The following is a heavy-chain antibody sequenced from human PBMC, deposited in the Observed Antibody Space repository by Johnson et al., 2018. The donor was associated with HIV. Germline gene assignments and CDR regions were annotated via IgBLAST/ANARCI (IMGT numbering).Heavy chain of an antibody. Sequence: VQLVESGGGVVRPGGSLRLSCAASGFNFDDYGMSWVRQAPGKGLEWVSGINWNGGSTSYAGSVKGPFTISRDNAKNSLYLQMNSVRAEDTAVFYCARDRAEYSTWLDAFDIWGQGTMVTVSS. V-gene: IGHV3-20*04. CDR2: INWNGGST. CDR1: GFNFDDYG. D-gene: IGHD6-6*01. J-gene: IGHJ3*02. CDR3: ARDRAEYSTWLDAFDI.